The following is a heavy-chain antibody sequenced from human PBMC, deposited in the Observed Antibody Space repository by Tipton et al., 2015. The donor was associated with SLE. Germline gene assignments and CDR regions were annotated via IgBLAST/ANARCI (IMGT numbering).Heavy chain of an antibody. CDR1: GGSVSGHY. CDR2: INRSGRT. J-gene: IGHJ4*02. D-gene: IGHD4-23*01. CDR3: ARHGGYYFDY. Sequence: AGLVKPSETLSLTCAVYGGSVSGHYWSWIRQPPGKGLEWIGEINRSGRTNYSPSLKSRVTISVDTSKNQFSLKLSSVNAADTAVYYCARHGGYYFDYWGQGTLVTVSS. V-gene: IGHV4-34*01.